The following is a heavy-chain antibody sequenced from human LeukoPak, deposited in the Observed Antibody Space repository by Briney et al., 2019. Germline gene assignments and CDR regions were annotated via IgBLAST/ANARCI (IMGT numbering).Heavy chain of an antibody. Sequence: ASVKVSCKASGGTFSSYAISWVRQAPGQGLEWMGRIIPIFGIANYAQKFQGRVTITADKSTSTAYMELSSLRSEDTAVYYCASHIVVVPAALYYHYGMDVWGQGTTVTVSS. CDR3: ASHIVVVPAALYYHYGMDV. J-gene: IGHJ6*02. D-gene: IGHD2-2*01. CDR2: IIPIFGIA. CDR1: GGTFSSYA. V-gene: IGHV1-69*04.